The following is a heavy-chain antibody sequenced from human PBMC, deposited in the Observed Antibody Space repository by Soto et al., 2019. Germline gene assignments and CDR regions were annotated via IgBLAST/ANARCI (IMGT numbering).Heavy chain of an antibody. CDR2: ISYSGST. V-gene: IGHV4-59*01. J-gene: IGHJ4*02. D-gene: IGHD6-13*01. CDR1: SDSISSYY. Sequence: QVQLQESGPGLVKPSETLSLTCTVSSDSISSYYWSWIRQPPGKRLEWIGDISYSGSTDYNPSLKSRVNISGDTSKNQFTLKVSAVPASDTAVYYCARGTSWQLPFDYWGQGTLVTVSS. CDR3: ARGTSWQLPFDY.